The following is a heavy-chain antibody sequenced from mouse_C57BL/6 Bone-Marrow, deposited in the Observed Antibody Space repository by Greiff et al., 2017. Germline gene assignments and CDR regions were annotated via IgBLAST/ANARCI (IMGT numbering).Heavy chain of an antibody. CDR3: ITTVVANFDV. D-gene: IGHD1-1*01. Sequence: EAGGGLVQPKGSLKLSCAASGFTFNTYAMHWVRQAPGKGLEWVARIRSKSSIFATYYADSVKDRFTIPRDDSQSMLYLQINNLKTEDTAMYYCITTVVANFDVWGTGTTVTVSS. V-gene: IGHV10-3*01. J-gene: IGHJ1*03. CDR1: GFTFNTYA. CDR2: IRSKSSIFAT.